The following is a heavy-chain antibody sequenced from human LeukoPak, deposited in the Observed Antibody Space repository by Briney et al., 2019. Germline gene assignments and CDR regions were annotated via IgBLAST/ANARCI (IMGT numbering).Heavy chain of an antibody. Sequence: SETLALTCTVSGGSISNSYWSWIRLSPGKGLEWIGYISYNGSPDYSPSLKSRVTISSDTSKNQFFLIMRSVTAADTAVYYCARDPSRYDFWSGYPDYWGQGTLVTVSS. J-gene: IGHJ4*02. V-gene: IGHV4-59*12. CDR3: ARDPSRYDFWSGYPDY. D-gene: IGHD3-3*01. CDR2: ISYNGSP. CDR1: GGSISNSY.